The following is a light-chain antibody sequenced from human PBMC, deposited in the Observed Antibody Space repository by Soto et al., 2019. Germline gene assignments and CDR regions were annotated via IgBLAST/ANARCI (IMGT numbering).Light chain of an antibody. CDR2: DAS. CDR3: QQYDSYSSGP. Sequence: IVMTQSPATLSVSPGERATLSCRASQSVSSDLAWYEQKPGQAPRLLISDASNRATGIPARFSGSGSGTEFTLTISNLQPDDFATYYCQQYDSYSSGPFGQGTKVDIK. CDR1: QSVSSD. V-gene: IGKV3D-15*01. J-gene: IGKJ1*01.